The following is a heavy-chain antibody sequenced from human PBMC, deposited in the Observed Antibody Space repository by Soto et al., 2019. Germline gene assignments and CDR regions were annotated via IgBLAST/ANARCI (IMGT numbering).Heavy chain of an antibody. Sequence: GASVKVSCKASGYTLTSYGISWVRQAPGQGLEWMGWISAYNGNTNYAQKLQGRVTMTTDTSTSTAYMELRSLRSDDTAVYYCARDRLPWDYYDSSGYYSTFDYWGQGTLVTVSS. J-gene: IGHJ4*02. CDR3: ARDRLPWDYYDSSGYYSTFDY. D-gene: IGHD3-22*01. CDR1: GYTLTSYG. V-gene: IGHV1-18*01. CDR2: ISAYNGNT.